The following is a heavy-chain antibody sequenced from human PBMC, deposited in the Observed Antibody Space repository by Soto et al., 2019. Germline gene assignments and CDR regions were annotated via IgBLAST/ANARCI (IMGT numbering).Heavy chain of an antibody. D-gene: IGHD2-21*02. J-gene: IGHJ4*01. V-gene: IGHV1-18*01. CDR2: ISVYSGRT. CDR3: ARDKHTAWAPRGY. CDR1: GYTFSRYG. Sequence: GASVKVSCKASGYTFSRYGISWVRQAPGQGLEWMGWISVYSGRTNYAQKLQDRVTMTTDTSTSTAYMEVRSLTSDDTAVYYCARDKHTAWAPRGYWGQGTLVXVSS.